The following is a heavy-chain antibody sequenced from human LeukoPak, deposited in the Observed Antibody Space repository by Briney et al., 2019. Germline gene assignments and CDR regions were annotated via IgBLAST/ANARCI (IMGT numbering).Heavy chain of an antibody. Sequence: PGGSLRLSCAASSFTFSSFSMHWVRQAPGRGLEWLANIKQDGSEKYSVDSVKGRFTISRDNAKNSLYLQMNSLRAEDTAVYYCARGRGGDCYSCWFDPWGQGTLVTVSS. V-gene: IGHV3-7*01. CDR1: SFTFSSFS. D-gene: IGHD2-21*02. J-gene: IGHJ5*02. CDR2: IKQDGSEK. CDR3: ARGRGGDCYSCWFDP.